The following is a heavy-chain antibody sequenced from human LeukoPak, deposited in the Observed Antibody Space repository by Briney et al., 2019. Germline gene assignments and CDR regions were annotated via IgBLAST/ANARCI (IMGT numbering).Heavy chain of an antibody. CDR1: GYSFTSYW. CDR3: ACRDLTSTWSFP. D-gene: IGHD6-13*01. Sequence: GESLKISCQGFGYSFTSYWIGWVRQMPGKGMEWMGVIYPGDLRVRYNPSFQGQVTISVDKPINTAYLQWVSLGASDSAMYYCACRDLTSTWSFPWGQGTLVTVSS. CDR2: IYPGDLRV. J-gene: IGHJ5*02. V-gene: IGHV5-51*04.